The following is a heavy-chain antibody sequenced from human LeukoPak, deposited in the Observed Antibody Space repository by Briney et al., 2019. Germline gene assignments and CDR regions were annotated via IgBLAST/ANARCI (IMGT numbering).Heavy chain of an antibody. CDR3: ARAGVAGTEGHFDY. D-gene: IGHD6-19*01. Sequence: PGGSLRLSCAASGFTFSSYWMSWVRQAPGKGLEWVANIKQDGSEKYYVDSVKGRFTISRDNAKNSLYLQMNSLRAEDTAVYYCARAGVAGTEGHFDYWGQGTLVTVSS. J-gene: IGHJ4*02. CDR2: IKQDGSEK. V-gene: IGHV3-7*01. CDR1: GFTFSSYW.